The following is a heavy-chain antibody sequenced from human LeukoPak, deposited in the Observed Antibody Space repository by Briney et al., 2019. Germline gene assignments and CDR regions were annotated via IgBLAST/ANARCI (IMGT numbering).Heavy chain of an antibody. V-gene: IGHV3-48*01. Sequence: GGSLRLSCTASGFTFSIYTMNWVRQAPGKGLEWVSYISGTSSTIYYADFVKGRFTISRDNAKNSLYLQMNSLRAEDTAVYYCARSLDYWGQGILVTVSS. J-gene: IGHJ4*02. CDR2: ISGTSSTI. CDR3: ARSLDY. CDR1: GFTFSIYT.